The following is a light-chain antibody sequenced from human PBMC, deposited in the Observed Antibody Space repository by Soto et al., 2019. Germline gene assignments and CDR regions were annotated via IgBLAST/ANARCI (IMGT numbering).Light chain of an antibody. V-gene: IGKV1-9*01. CDR3: QQLNSYPLT. CDR1: QGISSY. CDR2: AAS. J-gene: IGKJ5*01. Sequence: DIQLTQSPSFLSASLGDRVTITCRASQGISSYLAWYQQKPGKAPKLVIYAASTLQSGVPSRFSGSGSGTEFTLTISSLQPEDFATYYCQQLNSYPLTFGQGTRLEIK.